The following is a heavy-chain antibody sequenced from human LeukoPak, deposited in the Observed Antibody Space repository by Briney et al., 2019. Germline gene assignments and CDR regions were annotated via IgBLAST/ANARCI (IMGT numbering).Heavy chain of an antibody. Sequence: GGSLRLSCAASGFTFSTYSMNWVRQAPGKGLEWVSSISSSSAYIYYADSVQGRFTISRDNAKNSLYLQMNSLRAEDTAVYYCARASADTVDTTTMGSYWGQGTLVTVSS. D-gene: IGHD5-18*01. CDR3: ARASADTVDTTTMGSY. J-gene: IGHJ4*02. CDR2: ISSSSAYI. CDR1: GFTFSTYS. V-gene: IGHV3-21*01.